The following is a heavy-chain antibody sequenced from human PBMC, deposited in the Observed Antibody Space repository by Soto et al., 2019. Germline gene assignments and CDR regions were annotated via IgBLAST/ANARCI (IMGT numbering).Heavy chain of an antibody. CDR2: ISYDGSNK. V-gene: IGHV3-30*18. CDR1: GFTFSSYG. CDR3: AKDFNDAFDI. Sequence: QVQLVESGGGVVQPGRSLRLSCAASGFTFSSYGMHWVRQAPGKGLEWVAVISYDGSNKYYADSVKGRFTISRDNSKNTLYLQMNSLRAEDTAVYYCAKDFNDAFDIWGQGTMVTVSS. J-gene: IGHJ3*02.